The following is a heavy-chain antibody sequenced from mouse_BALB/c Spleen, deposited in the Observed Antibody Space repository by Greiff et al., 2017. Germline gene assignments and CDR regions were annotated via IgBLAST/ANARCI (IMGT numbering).Heavy chain of an antibody. CDR1: GFTFSDYY. J-gene: IGHJ4*01. Sequence: DVKLVESGGGLVKPGGSLKLSCAASGFTFSDYYMYWVRQTPEKRLEWVATISDGGSYTYYPDSVKGRFTISRDNAKNNLYLQMSSLKSEDTAMYYCASYYDYDYAMDYWGQGTSVTVSS. CDR2: ISDGGSYT. V-gene: IGHV5-4*02. CDR3: ASYYDYDYAMDY. D-gene: IGHD2-4*01.